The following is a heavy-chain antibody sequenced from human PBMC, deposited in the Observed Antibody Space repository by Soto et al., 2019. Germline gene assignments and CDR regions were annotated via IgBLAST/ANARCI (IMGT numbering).Heavy chain of an antibody. J-gene: IGHJ6*02. CDR1: GYAFTIYG. Sequence: ASVKVSCKASGYAFTIYGISFLRQAPGQALEWMGWISVYNGNTNYAQKFQGRVNMTTDTSTNTVYMELRSLTSDDTAVYYCASPDPNMITFGGVMAPTSYYYYGMDVWGQGTTVTVSS. CDR2: ISVYNGNT. CDR3: ASPDPNMITFGGVMAPTSYYYYGMDV. D-gene: IGHD3-16*01. V-gene: IGHV1-18*04.